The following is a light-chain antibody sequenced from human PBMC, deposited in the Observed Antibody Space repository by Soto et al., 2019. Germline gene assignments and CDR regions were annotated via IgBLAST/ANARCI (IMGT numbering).Light chain of an antibody. V-gene: IGKV3-11*01. CDR2: DAS. J-gene: IGKJ2*01. CDR3: QQYDSWPPYT. CDR1: QSVSNY. Sequence: EIVLTQSPATLSLSPGERATLSCRASQSVSNYLAWYQQKPGQAPRLLIYDASNRAAGIPARFSGSGSGTDFTLTISSLQSEDYAVYYCQQYDSWPPYTFGQGTKVDIK.